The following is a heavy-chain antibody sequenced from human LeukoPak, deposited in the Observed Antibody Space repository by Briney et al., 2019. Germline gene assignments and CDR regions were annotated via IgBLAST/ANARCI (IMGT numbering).Heavy chain of an antibody. CDR1: GFTLSKYW. Sequence: GESLRLSCAASGFTLSKYWMTWVRQAPGKGLEWVANIRGDGSVKYFLDSVKGRFTISRDNAKNSLSLEMSNLRAEDTAVYYCSRYANYYDSSRHYFYAFDIWGQGTMVTVSS. V-gene: IGHV3-7*01. CDR3: SRYANYYDSSRHYFYAFDI. J-gene: IGHJ3*02. CDR2: IRGDGSVK. D-gene: IGHD3-22*01.